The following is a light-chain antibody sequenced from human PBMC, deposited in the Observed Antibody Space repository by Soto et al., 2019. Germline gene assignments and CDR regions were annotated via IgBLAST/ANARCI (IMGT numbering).Light chain of an antibody. Sequence: EIVLTQSPGTLSLSPGERATLSCRASQSVSSSYLVWHQQKPGQAPRLLIYAASRRATGIPDRFSGSWSGTAFTLTISRLEPEDFAVYYCQQYGSSPWTFGQGTKVEIK. J-gene: IGKJ1*01. V-gene: IGKV3-20*01. CDR1: QSVSSSY. CDR2: AAS. CDR3: QQYGSSPWT.